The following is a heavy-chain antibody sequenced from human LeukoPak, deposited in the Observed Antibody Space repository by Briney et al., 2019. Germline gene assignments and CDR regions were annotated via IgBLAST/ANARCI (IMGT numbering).Heavy chain of an antibody. CDR1: GYTFTSYG. CDR3: ARDPRLEKAFDI. CDR2: ISAYNGNT. V-gene: IGHV1-18*01. Sequence: GASVKVSYKASGYTFTSYGISWVRQAPGQGLEWMGWISAYNGNTNYAQKLQGRVTVTTDTSTSTAYMELRSLRSDDTAVYYCARDPRLEKAFDIWGQGTMVTVSS. J-gene: IGHJ3*02.